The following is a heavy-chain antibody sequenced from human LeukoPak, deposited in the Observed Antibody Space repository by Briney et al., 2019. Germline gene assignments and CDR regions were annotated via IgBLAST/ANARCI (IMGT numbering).Heavy chain of an antibody. CDR3: ASYAKDIVVVPAAANWYFDL. J-gene: IGHJ2*01. V-gene: IGHV3-53*01. D-gene: IGHD2-2*01. CDR1: GFTVSSNY. CDR2: IYSGGST. Sequence: GGSLRLSCAASGFTVSSNYMSWVRQAPGKGLEWVSVIYSGGSTYYADSVKGRFTISRDNSKNTLYLQMNSLRAEDTAVYYCASYAKDIVVVPAAANWYFDLWGRGTLVTVSS.